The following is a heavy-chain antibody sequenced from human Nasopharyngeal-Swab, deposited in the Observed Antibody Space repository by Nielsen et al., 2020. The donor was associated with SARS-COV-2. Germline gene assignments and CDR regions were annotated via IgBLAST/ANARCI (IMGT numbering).Heavy chain of an antibody. D-gene: IGHD1-26*01. CDR2: ISYDGSKK. J-gene: IGHJ6*03. V-gene: IGHV3-30*03. Sequence: GGSLRLSCAASGFTFSSYGMHWVRQAPGKGLEWVAFISYDGSKKYFLDSVKGRFTISRDNPMNTLYLQMNSLRAEDTALYYCARVDRGGSYFPEYYYYMDVWGKGTSVTVSS. CDR1: GFTFSSYG. CDR3: ARVDRGGSYFPEYYYYMDV.